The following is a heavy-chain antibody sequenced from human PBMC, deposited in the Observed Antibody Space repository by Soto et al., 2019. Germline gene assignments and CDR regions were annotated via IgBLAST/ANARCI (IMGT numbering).Heavy chain of an antibody. CDR1: VGSISSGGYY. CDR3: ASIRIYPSFYFDY. D-gene: IGHD2-15*01. J-gene: IGHJ4*02. CDR2: IYYSGST. Sequence: PAKTLSLTCTVSVGSISSGGYYWSWIRQHPGKGLEWIGYIYYSGSTYYNPSLKSRVTISVDTSKNQFSLKLSSVTAADTAVYYCASIRIYPSFYFDYWGQGTLVTVSS. V-gene: IGHV4-31*03.